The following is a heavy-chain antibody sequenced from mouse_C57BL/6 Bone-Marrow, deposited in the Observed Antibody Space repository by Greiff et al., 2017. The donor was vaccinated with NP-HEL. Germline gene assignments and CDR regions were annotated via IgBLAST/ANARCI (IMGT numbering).Heavy chain of an antibody. CDR1: GYAFTNYL. J-gene: IGHJ2*01. Sequence: VKLMESGAELVRPGTSVKVSCKASGYAFTNYLIEWVKQRPGQGLEWIGVINPGSGGTNYNEKFKGKATLTADKSSSTAYMQLSSLTSEDSAVYFCARNDGSSYYYFDYWGQGTTLTVSS. CDR3: ARNDGSSYYYFDY. CDR2: INPGSGGT. V-gene: IGHV1-54*01. D-gene: IGHD1-1*01.